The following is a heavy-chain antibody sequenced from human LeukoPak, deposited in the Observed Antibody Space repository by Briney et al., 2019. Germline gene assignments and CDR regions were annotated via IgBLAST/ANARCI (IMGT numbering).Heavy chain of an antibody. D-gene: IGHD1-26*01. CDR3: ATSIWDQWEPPHWNF. Sequence: GGALTLSCVASGCTFSSYAMSWVRQAPGKGLEGVSAIRDSGGRTYYADSVKGRFTISRDNAKNTLYLQVNSLRAEDPAVYYFATSIWDQWEPPHWNFWGQGTLVTVSS. V-gene: IGHV3-23*01. J-gene: IGHJ4*02. CDR1: GCTFSSYA. CDR2: IRDSGGRT.